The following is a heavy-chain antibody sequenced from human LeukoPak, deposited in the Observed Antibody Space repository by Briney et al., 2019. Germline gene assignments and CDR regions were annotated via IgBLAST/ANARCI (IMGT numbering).Heavy chain of an antibody. Sequence: PGGSLRLSCAASGFTFSSYAMSWVRQAPGKGLEWVSAISGSGGSTYYADSVKGRFTISRDNSKNTLYLQMNSLRAEDTAVYYCARDSSHSGRGYAFDIWGQGTMVTVSS. V-gene: IGHV3-23*01. CDR1: GFTFSSYA. CDR2: ISGSGGST. J-gene: IGHJ3*02. D-gene: IGHD5-12*01. CDR3: ARDSSHSGRGYAFDI.